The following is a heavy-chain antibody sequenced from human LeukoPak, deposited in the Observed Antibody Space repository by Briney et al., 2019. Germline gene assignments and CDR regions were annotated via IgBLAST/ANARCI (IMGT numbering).Heavy chain of an antibody. J-gene: IGHJ6*02. Sequence: GGSLRLSCAASGFTFSSYSMNWVRQAPGKGLEWVSYISSSSTIYYADSVKGRFTISRDNAKNSLYLQMNSLRAEDTAVYYCARELRYFDWLFEPDYYYGMDVWGQGTTVTVSS. CDR1: GFTFSSYS. V-gene: IGHV3-48*04. D-gene: IGHD3-9*01. CDR2: ISSSSTI. CDR3: ARELRYFDWLFEPDYYYGMDV.